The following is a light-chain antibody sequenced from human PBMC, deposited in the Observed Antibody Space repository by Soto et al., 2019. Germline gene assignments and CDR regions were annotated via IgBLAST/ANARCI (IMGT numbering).Light chain of an antibody. CDR2: GAS. V-gene: IGKV3-20*01. Sequence: EIVLTQSPATLSLSPGERATLSCRASQSVSNSLAWFQQKPGQAPRLLIYGASTRATGIPARFSGSGSGTDFTLTISRLEPEDFAVYYCQQYGSSPWTFGQGTKVDIK. J-gene: IGKJ1*01. CDR1: QSVSNS. CDR3: QQYGSSPWT.